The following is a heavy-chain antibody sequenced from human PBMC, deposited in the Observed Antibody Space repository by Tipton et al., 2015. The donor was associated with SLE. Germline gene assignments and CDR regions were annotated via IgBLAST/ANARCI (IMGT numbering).Heavy chain of an antibody. CDR3: AREGRGSYFDS. J-gene: IGHJ4*02. D-gene: IGHD3-10*01. CDR1: GFTVSYNY. Sequence: SLRLSCAASGFTVSYNYMAWVRQAPGKGLEWVSSIYSAGSTYYAGSVKGRFVISRENSKNTLYLQVNSLRAEDTAVYYCAREGRGSYFDSWGQGTLVTVSS. CDR2: IYSAGST. V-gene: IGHV3-66*01.